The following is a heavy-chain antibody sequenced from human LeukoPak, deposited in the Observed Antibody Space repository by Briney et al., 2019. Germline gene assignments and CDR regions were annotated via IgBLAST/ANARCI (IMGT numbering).Heavy chain of an antibody. Sequence: PGGSLRLSCAASGFIFDDYAMHWVRQAPGKGLEWVSLNSWDGGSTYYADSVKGRFTISRDNSKNSLSLQMNSLRAEDTALYYCAKGNLESDYYYYYMDVWGKGTTVTVSS. J-gene: IGHJ6*03. CDR1: GFIFDDYA. CDR3: AKGNLESDYYYYYMDV. D-gene: IGHD3-3*01. V-gene: IGHV3-43D*04. CDR2: NSWDGGST.